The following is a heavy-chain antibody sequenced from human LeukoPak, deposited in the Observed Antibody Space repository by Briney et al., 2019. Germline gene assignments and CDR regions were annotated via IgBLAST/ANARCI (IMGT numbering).Heavy chain of an antibody. D-gene: IGHD3-3*01. Sequence: GGSLRLSCAASGFTFSSYVMSWVRQAPGKGLEWVSAISGSGGSTYYADSVKGRLTISRDNSKNTLYLQMNSLRAEDTAVYYCAKGLPGSGYYYFDYWAREPWSPSPQ. J-gene: IGHJ4*02. CDR1: GFTFSSYV. V-gene: IGHV3-23*01. CDR2: ISGSGGST. CDR3: AKGLPGSGYYYFDY.